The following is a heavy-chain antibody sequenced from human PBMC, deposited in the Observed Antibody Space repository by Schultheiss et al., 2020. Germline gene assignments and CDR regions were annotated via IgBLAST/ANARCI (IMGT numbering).Heavy chain of an antibody. Sequence: ASVKVSCKASGYTFSNYGISWVRQAPGQGLEWMGWMNPNSGNTGYAQKFQGRVTMTTDTSTSTAYMELRSLRSEDTAVYYCARDLGSFDFFDLWGRGTLVTVSS. V-gene: IGHV1-18*01. J-gene: IGHJ2*01. CDR3: ARDLGSFDFFDL. CDR1: GYTFSNYG. CDR2: MNPNSGNT. D-gene: IGHD3-9*01.